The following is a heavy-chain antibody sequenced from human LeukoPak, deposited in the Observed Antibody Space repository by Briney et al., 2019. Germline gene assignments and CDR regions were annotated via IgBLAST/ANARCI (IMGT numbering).Heavy chain of an antibody. Sequence: GGSLRLSCAASGFTFSGDAMSWVRQAPGKGLEWVSGISDSGTGTYYADSVKGRFTISRDNSKNTLFLQMNSLRAEDTAVYYCAKDHIRRDGYSDFDYWGQGTLVTVSS. CDR2: ISDSGTGT. J-gene: IGHJ4*02. CDR1: GFTFSGDA. CDR3: AKDHIRRDGYSDFDY. V-gene: IGHV3-23*01. D-gene: IGHD5-24*01.